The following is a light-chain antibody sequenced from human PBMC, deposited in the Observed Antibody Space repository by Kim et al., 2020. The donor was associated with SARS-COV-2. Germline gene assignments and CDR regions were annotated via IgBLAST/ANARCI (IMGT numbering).Light chain of an antibody. CDR1: QSVSSQ. V-gene: IGKV3-11*01. J-gene: IGKJ2*01. CDR2: DAS. Sequence: LSWSPGERATLSCRASQSVSSQLAWYQQRPGQAPRLLIFDASNRATGIPARFSGSGSGTDFTLTISSLAPEDFAVYYCQQRTSSYTFGQGTKLEI. CDR3: QQRTSSYT.